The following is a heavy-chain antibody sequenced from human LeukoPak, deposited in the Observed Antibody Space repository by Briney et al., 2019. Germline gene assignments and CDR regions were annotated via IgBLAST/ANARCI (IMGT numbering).Heavy chain of an antibody. V-gene: IGHV3-23*01. D-gene: IGHD3-10*01. Sequence: PGGSLRLSCSVSGFTFSSYAMSWVRQAPGKGLEWVSVIEGSGESTYYADSVRGRFTISRDNSKSTLSLQMNSLRGEDTALYYCAKYNSSYYGSGNHIEYWGQGTLVTVSS. J-gene: IGHJ4*02. CDR2: IEGSGEST. CDR3: AKYNSSYYGSGNHIEY. CDR1: GFTFSSYA.